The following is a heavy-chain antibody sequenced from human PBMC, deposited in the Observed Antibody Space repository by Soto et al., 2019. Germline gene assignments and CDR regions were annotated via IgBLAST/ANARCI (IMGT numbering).Heavy chain of an antibody. D-gene: IGHD5-12*01. Sequence: ASVKVSCKASGYSFPKYAIHWVRQAPGQRLEWMGWINGGSGNTKYSQKFQGRVTMTRDTSATTAYMELSSLKSEDTAVYYCASTRKGNSGYDYYFYGMDVWGQGTKVTV. CDR1: GYSFPKYA. CDR2: INGGSGNT. J-gene: IGHJ6*02. V-gene: IGHV1-3*01. CDR3: ASTRKGNSGYDYYFYGMDV.